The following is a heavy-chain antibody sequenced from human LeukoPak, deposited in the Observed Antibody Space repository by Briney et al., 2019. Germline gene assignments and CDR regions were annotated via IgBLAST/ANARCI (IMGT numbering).Heavy chain of an antibody. D-gene: IGHD1-26*01. Sequence: GGSLRLSCAPSGLTFSVYGMHWVRQAPGKGLEWVAVIWYDGSNEYYADSVKGRFTISRDDSKNTLYLQMNSLRAEDTAVYYCARGHSVGWELGVCDYWGQGTLVTVAS. J-gene: IGHJ4*02. V-gene: IGHV3-33*01. CDR3: ARGHSVGWELGVCDY. CDR2: IWYDGSNE. CDR1: GLTFSVYG.